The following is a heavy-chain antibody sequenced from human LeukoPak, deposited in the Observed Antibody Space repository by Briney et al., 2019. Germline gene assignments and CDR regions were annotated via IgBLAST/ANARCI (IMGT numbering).Heavy chain of an antibody. Sequence: PGGSLRLSCTASGFTFRTYSMNWVRQAPGKGLEWVSSINSRGSDEYYAGSVKGRFTISRDNAKNSLYLQMNSLRAEDTAVYYCAREGSIVPHQDLDSWGQGTLVTVSS. CDR2: INSRGSDE. V-gene: IGHV3-21*01. J-gene: IGHJ4*02. CDR1: GFTFRTYS. D-gene: IGHD2-8*01. CDR3: AREGSIVPHQDLDS.